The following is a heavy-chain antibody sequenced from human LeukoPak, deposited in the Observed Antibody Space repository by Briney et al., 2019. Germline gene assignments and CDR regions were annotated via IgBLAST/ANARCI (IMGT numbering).Heavy chain of an antibody. CDR2: IYPGDSHT. CDR3: ARQGAAVGGAYLIQH. D-gene: IGHD6-19*01. J-gene: IGHJ1*01. V-gene: IGHV5-51*01. CDR1: GSIFTNYW. Sequence: AGASLQISCEASGSIFTNYWIGWVRQVPGKGLEWMGIIYPGDSHTKYSPSFEGQVTISADKSISTAYLQWSRLQASDSAMYYCARQGAAVGGAYLIQHWGQGTLVTVSS.